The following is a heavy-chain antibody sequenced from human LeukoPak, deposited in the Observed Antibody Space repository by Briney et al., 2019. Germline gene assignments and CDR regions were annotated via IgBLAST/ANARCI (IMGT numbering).Heavy chain of an antibody. CDR2: IKQDGSEK. J-gene: IGHJ4*02. CDR1: GFTLSGYW. V-gene: IGHV3-7*01. D-gene: IGHD4-23*01. Sequence: GGCLRLSCSAPGFTLSGYWMSSVRQAPGKGLEWVANIKQDGSEKNYVDSVKGRFTISRDNAKNSLYLQMNSLRAEDTAVYYCAANSYFDYWGQGTLVTVSS. CDR3: AANSYFDY.